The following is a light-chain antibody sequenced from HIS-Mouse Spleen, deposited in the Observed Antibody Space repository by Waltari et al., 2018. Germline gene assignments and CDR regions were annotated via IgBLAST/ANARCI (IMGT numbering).Light chain of an antibody. CDR1: SSDVGSYNL. V-gene: IGLV2-23*01. CDR2: EGS. CDR3: CSYAGSSTWV. Sequence: QSALTQPASVSGSPGQSFTISRTGTSSDVGSYNLVSWYQQHPGKAPKLMIYEGSKRPSGVSNRFSGSKSGNTASLTISGLQAEDEADYYCCSYAGSSTWVFGGGTKLTVL. J-gene: IGLJ3*02.